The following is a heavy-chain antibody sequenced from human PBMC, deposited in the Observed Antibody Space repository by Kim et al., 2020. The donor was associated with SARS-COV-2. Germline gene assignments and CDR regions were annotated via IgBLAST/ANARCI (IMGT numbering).Heavy chain of an antibody. CDR1: GFTFDDYA. V-gene: IGHV3-9*01. D-gene: IGHD2-15*01. CDR2: ISWNSGSI. CDR3: AKDLSQALVVVVAAGFDY. Sequence: GGSLRLSCAASGFTFDDYAMHWVRQAPGKGLEWVSGISWNSGSIGYADSVKGPFTISRDNAKNSLYLQMNSLRAEDTALYYCAKDLSQALVVVVAAGFDYWGRGTLVTDSS. J-gene: IGHJ4*02.